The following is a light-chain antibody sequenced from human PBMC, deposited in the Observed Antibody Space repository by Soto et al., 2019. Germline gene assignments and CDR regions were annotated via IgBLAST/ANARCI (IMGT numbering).Light chain of an antibody. J-gene: IGLJ3*02. V-gene: IGLV1-44*01. CDR3: ATGDDNRNGPE. CDR1: SSNIGSSP. Sequence: QSVLTQPPSASGTPGQRVTISCSGSSSNIGSSPVNWYQQLPGMAPRLLIYGNNQRPSGVPDRFSGSKSGTSASLAIGGLQSEDEADYYCATGDDNRNGPEFGGGTQLTVL. CDR2: GNN.